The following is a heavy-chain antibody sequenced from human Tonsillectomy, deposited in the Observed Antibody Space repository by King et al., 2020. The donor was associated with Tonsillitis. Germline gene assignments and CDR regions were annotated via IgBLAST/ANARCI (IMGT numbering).Heavy chain of an antibody. CDR1: GGSISSGDSY. J-gene: IGHJ3*02. D-gene: IGHD6-13*01. CDR2: IYSSGSS. V-gene: IGHV4-61*02. Sequence: QLQESGPGLVKPSQTLSLTCSVSGGSISSGDSYWGWIRQPAGKGLEWIGRIYSSGSSNYKSSLKSRVVMSVDTSKNQFSLRLSSVTAADTAVYFCAKSRYSSSWSRALEIWGQGTMVTVSS. CDR3: AKSRYSSSWSRALEI.